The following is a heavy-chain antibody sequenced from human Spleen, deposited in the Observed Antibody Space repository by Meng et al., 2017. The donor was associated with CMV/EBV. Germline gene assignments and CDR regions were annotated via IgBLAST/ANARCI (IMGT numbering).Heavy chain of an antibody. CDR2: IYHGDSDT. CDR1: GYSFNSYW. Sequence: GESLKISCKGSGYSFNSYWIGWVRQMPGKGLEWMGIIYHGDSDTSYSPSFQGQVTISADKSINTAYLQWSSLKASDTAMYYCARHYFSSTFYSVDYRGGGTLVTFSS. D-gene: IGHD2/OR15-2a*01. J-gene: IGHJ4*02. CDR3: ARHYFSSTFYSVDY. V-gene: IGHV5-51*01.